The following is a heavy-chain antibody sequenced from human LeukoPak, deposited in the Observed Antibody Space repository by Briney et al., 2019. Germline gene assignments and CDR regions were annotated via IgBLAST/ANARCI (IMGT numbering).Heavy chain of an antibody. J-gene: IGHJ6*02. CDR2: FYYSGST. V-gene: IGHV4-59*01. Sequence: PSETLSLTCTVSGGSISSYYWSWIRQPPGKGLEWIGFFYYSGSTNYNPSLKSRVTISVDTSKNQFSLKLSSVTAADTAVYYCARDRGSGTLDGYYYYGMDVWGQGTTVTVSS. CDR1: GGSISSYY. D-gene: IGHD3-10*01. CDR3: ARDRGSGTLDGYYYYGMDV.